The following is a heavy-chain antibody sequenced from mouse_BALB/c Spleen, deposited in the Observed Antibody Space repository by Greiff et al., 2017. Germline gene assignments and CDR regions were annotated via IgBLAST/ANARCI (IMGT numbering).Heavy chain of an antibody. Sequence: EVQLQESGPGLVKPSQSLSLTCTVTGYSITSDYAWNWIRQFPGNKLEWMGYISYSGSTSYNPSLKSRISITRDTSKNQFFLQLNSVTTEDTATYYCARIFITTAASLFDYWGQGTTLTVSS. D-gene: IGHD1-2*01. CDR2: ISYSGST. CDR3: ARIFITTAASLFDY. V-gene: IGHV3-2*02. CDR1: GYSITSDYA. J-gene: IGHJ2*01.